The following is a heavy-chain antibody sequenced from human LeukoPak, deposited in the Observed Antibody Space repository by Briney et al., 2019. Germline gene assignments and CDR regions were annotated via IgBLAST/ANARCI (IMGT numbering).Heavy chain of an antibody. CDR1: GFTFSSYW. V-gene: IGHV3-7*01. J-gene: IGHJ3*02. D-gene: IGHD1-26*01. CDR2: IKQDGSEK. CDR3: ARDLAVEWEPHGAFDI. Sequence: PGGSLRLSCAASGFTFSSYWMSWVRQAPGKGLEWVANIKQDGSEKYYVDSVKGRFTISRDNAKNSLYLQMNSLRVEDTAVYYCARDLAVEWEPHGAFDIWGQGTMVTVSS.